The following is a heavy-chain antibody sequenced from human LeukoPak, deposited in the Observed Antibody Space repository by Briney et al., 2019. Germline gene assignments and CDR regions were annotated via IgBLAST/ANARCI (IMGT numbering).Heavy chain of an antibody. CDR2: ISAYNGNT. Sequence: ASVKVSCKASGYTFTGYYMHWVRQAPGQGLEWMGWISAYNGNTNYAQKLQGRVTMTTDTSTSTAYMELRRLRSDDTAVYYCARAGPLRYFDWLSNDYWGQGTLVTVSS. J-gene: IGHJ4*02. CDR3: ARAGPLRYFDWLSNDY. D-gene: IGHD3-9*01. CDR1: GYTFTGYY. V-gene: IGHV1-18*04.